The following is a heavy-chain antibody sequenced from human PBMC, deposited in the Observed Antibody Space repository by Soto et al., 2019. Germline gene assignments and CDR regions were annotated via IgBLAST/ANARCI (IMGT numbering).Heavy chain of an antibody. CDR1: GGTFSNSA. Sequence: ASVKVSCKASGGTFSNSAIIWVRQAPGQGLEWMGGILPIFGTPNYAQKFQGRLTISADEFSSTAYMELNILRSEDTAVYYCARDQQQWLVPGPGSDPPEGGNMDVWGQGTTVTVSS. CDR3: ARDQQQWLVPGPGSDPPEGGNMDV. CDR2: ILPIFGTP. J-gene: IGHJ6*02. D-gene: IGHD6-19*01. V-gene: IGHV1-69*13.